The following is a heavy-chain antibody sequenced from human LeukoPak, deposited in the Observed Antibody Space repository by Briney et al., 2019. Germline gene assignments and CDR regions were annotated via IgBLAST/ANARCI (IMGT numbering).Heavy chain of an antibody. V-gene: IGHV3-74*01. CDR2: INPDGTGT. J-gene: IGHJ4*02. CDR3: ARESAALGRSFGY. Sequence: GGSLRLSCAASGFILSSYWMHWVRQAPGKGLVWVSRINPDGTGTTYADSVKGRSTISRDDAKNTVYLQLNSLRADDTAVYYCARESAALGRSFGYWGQGTLVTVSS. CDR1: GFILSSYW. D-gene: IGHD5-18*01.